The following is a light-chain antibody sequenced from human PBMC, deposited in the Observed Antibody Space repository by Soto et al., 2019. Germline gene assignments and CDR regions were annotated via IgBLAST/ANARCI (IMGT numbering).Light chain of an antibody. Sequence: DIQMTQSPSTLSASVGDRVTISCRASQSVGSWLAWYQQKPGKAPKFLIYDASTLESGVPSRFSGSGSGTEFTLTISSLQPDDFAHYYCQQYDNYPLTFGGGTKVEI. J-gene: IGKJ4*01. CDR1: QSVGSW. V-gene: IGKV1-5*01. CDR3: QQYDNYPLT. CDR2: DAS.